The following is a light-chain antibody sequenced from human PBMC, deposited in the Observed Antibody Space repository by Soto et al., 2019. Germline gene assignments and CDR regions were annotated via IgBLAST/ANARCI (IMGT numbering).Light chain of an antibody. Sequence: IVMTQSPANLSVSPGERATLTCRASQSVSSNLAWYQQKPGQAPRLLIYGASTRATGIPARFSGSGSGTEFTLTISSLQSEDFAVYYCHQYNNWPPWTFGQGTKVDIK. CDR1: QSVSSN. CDR2: GAS. J-gene: IGKJ1*01. V-gene: IGKV3-15*01. CDR3: HQYNNWPPWT.